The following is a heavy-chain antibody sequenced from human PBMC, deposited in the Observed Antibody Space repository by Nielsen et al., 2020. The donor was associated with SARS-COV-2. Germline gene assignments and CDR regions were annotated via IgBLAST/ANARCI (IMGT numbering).Heavy chain of an antibody. Sequence: WVRQAPGQGLEWMGGIIPIFGTANYAQKFQGRVTITADESTSTAYMELSSLRSEDTAVYYCAGDSSLTMLRGGSYYMDVWGKGTTVTVSS. CDR2: IIPIFGTA. J-gene: IGHJ6*03. D-gene: IGHD3-10*01. CDR3: AGDSSLTMLRGGSYYMDV. V-gene: IGHV1-69*01.